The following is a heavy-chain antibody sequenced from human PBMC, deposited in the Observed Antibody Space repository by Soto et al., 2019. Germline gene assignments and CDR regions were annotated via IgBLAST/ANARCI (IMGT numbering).Heavy chain of an antibody. CDR3: ARGPGGPDGPGDY. V-gene: IGHV1-69*02. CDR2: IMPFFDIA. Sequence: VASVKVSCKASGGTFSRHSITWVRQAPGHGLEWKGRIMPFFDIASYAQKFQGRVTITADKSTSTAYMELSSLRSEDTAVYYCARGPGGPDGPGDYWGQGTLVTVSS. CDR1: GGTFSRHS. J-gene: IGHJ4*02. D-gene: IGHD2-15*01.